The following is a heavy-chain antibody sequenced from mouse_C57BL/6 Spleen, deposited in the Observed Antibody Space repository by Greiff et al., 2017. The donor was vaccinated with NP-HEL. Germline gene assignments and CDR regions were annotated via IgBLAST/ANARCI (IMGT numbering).Heavy chain of an antibody. D-gene: IGHD2-3*01. Sequence: VQLQESGAELARPGASVKLSCKASGYTFTSYGISWVKQRTGQGLEWIGEIYPRSGNTYYNEKFKGKATPTADKSSSTAYMELRSLTSEDSAVYFCARWDGYYYYYAMDYWGQGTSGTVSS. CDR3: ARWDGYYYYYAMDY. J-gene: IGHJ4*01. V-gene: IGHV1-81*01. CDR1: GYTFTSYG. CDR2: IYPRSGNT.